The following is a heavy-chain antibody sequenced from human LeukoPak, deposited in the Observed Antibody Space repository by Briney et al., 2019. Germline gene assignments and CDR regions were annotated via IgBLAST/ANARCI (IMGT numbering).Heavy chain of an antibody. Sequence: PSETLSLTCTVSGGSISSGSYYWSWIRQPAGKGLEWIGRIYTSGSTNYNPSLKSRVTISVDTSKNQFSLKLSSVTAADTAVYYCARDGPLLYDILTGYYAGDYYYYMDVWGKGTTVTISS. J-gene: IGHJ6*03. V-gene: IGHV4-61*02. D-gene: IGHD3-9*01. CDR1: GGSISSGSYY. CDR3: ARDGPLLYDILTGYYAGDYYYYMDV. CDR2: IYTSGST.